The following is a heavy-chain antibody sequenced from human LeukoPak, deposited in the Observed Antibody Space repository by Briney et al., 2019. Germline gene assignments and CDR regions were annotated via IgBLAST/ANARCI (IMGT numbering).Heavy chain of an antibody. CDR3: ASERYNWNYAFDY. V-gene: IGHV3-21*01. CDR1: GFTFSSSS. D-gene: IGHD1-7*01. Sequence: GGSLRLSCATSGFTFSSSSMNWVRQAPGKGLEWVSSISSGSSYIYYADPLKGRFTVSRDNAKNSLYLQMNSLRAEDTAVYYCASERYNWNYAFDYWGQGILVTVSS. J-gene: IGHJ4*02. CDR2: ISSGSSYI.